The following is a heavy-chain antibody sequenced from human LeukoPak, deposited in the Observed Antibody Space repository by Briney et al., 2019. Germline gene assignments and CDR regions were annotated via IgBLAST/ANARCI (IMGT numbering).Heavy chain of an antibody. CDR3: ARHPYDYGDHYYFYYYMDV. CDR2: IYYSGST. D-gene: IGHD4-17*01. J-gene: IGHJ6*03. CDR1: GYSIDSGYY. V-gene: IGHV4-38-2*02. Sequence: PSETLSLTCTVSGYSIDSGYYWGWIRQPPGKGLEWIGSIYYSGSTYYNPSLRSRVTILVDTSKNQFSLKLSSVTAADTAVYYCARHPYDYGDHYYFYYYMDVWGKGTTVTVSS.